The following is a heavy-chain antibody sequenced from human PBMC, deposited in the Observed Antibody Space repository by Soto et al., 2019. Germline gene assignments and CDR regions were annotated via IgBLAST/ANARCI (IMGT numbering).Heavy chain of an antibody. D-gene: IGHD6-13*01. CDR3: ARYQQVVDYYYYGMDV. CDR2: IYYSGST. Sequence: SETLSLTCTVSGGSISSYYWSWIRQPPGKGLEWIGYIYYSGSTNYNPSLKSRVTISVDTSQNQFSLKLSSVTAADTAVYYCARYQQVVDYYYYGMDVWGQGTTVTVSS. J-gene: IGHJ6*02. CDR1: GGSISSYY. V-gene: IGHV4-59*01.